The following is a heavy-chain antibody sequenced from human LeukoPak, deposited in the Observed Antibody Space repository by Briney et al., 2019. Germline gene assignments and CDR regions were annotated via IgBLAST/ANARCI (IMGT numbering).Heavy chain of an antibody. CDR2: IKQDGREK. J-gene: IGHJ4*02. CDR1: GFTFNDFA. Sequence: GGSLRLSCAASGFTFNDFAMSWVPQAPGKGLEWGANIKQDGREKYYVDSVKGRFTISRDNAKNSLYLQMKNLRAEDTAVYYCAKYSWGAVAAPFDYWGQGALVTVSS. V-gene: IGHV3-7*03. D-gene: IGHD6-19*01. CDR3: AKYSWGAVAAPFDY.